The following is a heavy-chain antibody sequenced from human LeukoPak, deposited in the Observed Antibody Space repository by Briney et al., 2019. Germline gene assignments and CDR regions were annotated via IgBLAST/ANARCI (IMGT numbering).Heavy chain of an antibody. J-gene: IGHJ4*02. CDR1: GFTFSSYS. V-gene: IGHV3-21*01. CDR2: ISSSSSYI. D-gene: IGHD3-10*01. Sequence: PGGSLRLSCAASGFTFSSYSMNWVRQAPGKGLEWVSSISSSSSYIYYADSVKGRFTISRDNAKNSLYLQMNSLRAEDTAVYYCARDSVLSYYYGSGSYYNEEGFDYWGQGTLVTVSS. CDR3: ARDSVLSYYYGSGSYYNEEGFDY.